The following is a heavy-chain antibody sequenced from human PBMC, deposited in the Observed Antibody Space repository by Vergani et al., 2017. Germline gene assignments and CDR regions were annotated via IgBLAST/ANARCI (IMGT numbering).Heavy chain of an antibody. CDR1: GGSISSVGYF. CDR3: ARWSSVTTSGFAL. CDR2: VYYSGST. D-gene: IGHD4-17*01. Sequence: QVQLQESGPGLVKPSQTLSLTCTVSGGSISSVGYFWNWIRQHPGKGLEWIGYVYYSGSTSYNPSLQSRVAMSVDTSTNQFSLKLTSVTAADTAVYYCARWSSVTTSGFALWGQGTLVSVSS. V-gene: IGHV4-31*03. J-gene: IGHJ5*02.